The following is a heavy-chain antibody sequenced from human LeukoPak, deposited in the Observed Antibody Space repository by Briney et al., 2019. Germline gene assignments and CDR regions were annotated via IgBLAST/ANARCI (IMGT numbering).Heavy chain of an antibody. D-gene: IGHD3-16*01. CDR2: VNPNSGGT. Sequence: GASVKVSCKASGYTFTDYYMHWVRQAPGQGLEWMGWVNPNSGGTNYAQKFQGRVTMTRDTSISTAYMELSRLRSDDTAVYYCARDGGRIFGRALDYWGQGTLVTVSS. V-gene: IGHV1-2*02. CDR3: ARDGGRIFGRALDY. CDR1: GYTFTDYY. J-gene: IGHJ4*02.